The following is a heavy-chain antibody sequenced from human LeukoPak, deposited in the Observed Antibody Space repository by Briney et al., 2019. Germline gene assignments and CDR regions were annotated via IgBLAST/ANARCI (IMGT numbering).Heavy chain of an antibody. Sequence: PGGSLRLSCAASGFTVSSNFMSWVRQAPGKGLEWVSIIYSGGTTYYADSVKGRFTISRDNSKNTLYLQMNNLRTEDTAVYYCARGLSTVTQIMTYLGQGTLVTVSS. CDR3: ARGLSTVTQIMTY. J-gene: IGHJ4*02. CDR1: GFTVSSNF. D-gene: IGHD4-17*01. CDR2: IYSGGTT. V-gene: IGHV3-66*02.